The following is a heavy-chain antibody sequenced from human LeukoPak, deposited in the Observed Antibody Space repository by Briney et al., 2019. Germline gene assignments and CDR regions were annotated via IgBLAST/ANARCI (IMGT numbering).Heavy chain of an antibody. V-gene: IGHV4-39*07. J-gene: IGHJ3*02. CDR2: IYYSGST. CDR3: ARGEVVVVPAANSDAFDI. D-gene: IGHD2-2*01. CDR1: GGSISITSYY. Sequence: ASETLSLTCTVSGGSISITSYYWGWIRQPPGKGLEWIGNIYYSGSTYYNPSLKSRLTISVDTSKNQFSLKLSSVTAADTAVYYCARGEVVVVPAANSDAFDIWGQGTMVTVSS.